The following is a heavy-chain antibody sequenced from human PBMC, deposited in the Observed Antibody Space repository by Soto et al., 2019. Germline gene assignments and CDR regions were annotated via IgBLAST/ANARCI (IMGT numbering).Heavy chain of an antibody. Sequence: QVQLQQWGAGLLKPSETLSLTCAVYGGSFSGYYWSWIRQPPGKGLEWIGEINHSGSTNYNPSLKSRVTISVDTSKNQFSLKLSSVTAADMAVYYCARGRGYRNGSGRTEYWGQGTLVTVSS. J-gene: IGHJ4*02. CDR2: INHSGST. D-gene: IGHD3-10*01. CDR1: GGSFSGYY. CDR3: ARGRGYRNGSGRTEY. V-gene: IGHV4-34*01.